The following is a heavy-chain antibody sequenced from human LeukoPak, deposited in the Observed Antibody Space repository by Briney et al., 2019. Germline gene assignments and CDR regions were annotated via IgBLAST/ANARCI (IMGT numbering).Heavy chain of an antibody. J-gene: IGHJ4*02. CDR1: GGSISSSSYY. D-gene: IGHD3-9*01. Sequence: PSETLSLTCTVSGGSISSSSYYWGWIRQPPGKGLEWIVSIYYSGSTYYNPSLKSRITISVNTAKNQFSLKLSSVTAADTAVYYCARQNDILTGLDYWGQGTLVTVSS. CDR3: ARQNDILTGLDY. CDR2: IYYSGST. V-gene: IGHV4-39*01.